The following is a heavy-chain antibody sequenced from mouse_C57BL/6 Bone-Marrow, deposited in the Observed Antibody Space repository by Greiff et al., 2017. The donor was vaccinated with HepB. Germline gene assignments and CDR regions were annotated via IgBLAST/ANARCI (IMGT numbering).Heavy chain of an antibody. J-gene: IGHJ2*01. CDR1: GFTFSSYA. CDR3: ARDQAVTLDY. V-gene: IGHV5-4*01. Sequence: EVKLMESGGGLVKPGGSLKLSCAASGFTFSSYAMSWVRQTPEKRLEWVATISDGGSYTYYPDNVKGRFTISRDNAKNNLYLQMSHLKSEDTAMYYCARDQAVTLDYWGQGTTLTVSS. D-gene: IGHD2-5*01. CDR2: ISDGGSYT.